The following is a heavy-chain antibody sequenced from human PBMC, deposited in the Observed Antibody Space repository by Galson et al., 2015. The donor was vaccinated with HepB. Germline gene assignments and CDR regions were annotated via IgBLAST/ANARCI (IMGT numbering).Heavy chain of an antibody. V-gene: IGHV3-53*01. CDR3: ATSQWPPAANDY. D-gene: IGHD6-19*01. Sequence: SLRLSCAASGLTVSNNYMSWVRQAPGKGLEWVSVIYSGGSTYYADSVKGRFTISRDNSKNTLYLQMNSLRAEDTAVYYCATSQWPPAANDYWGQGTLVTVSS. CDR1: GLTVSNNY. CDR2: IYSGGST. J-gene: IGHJ4*02.